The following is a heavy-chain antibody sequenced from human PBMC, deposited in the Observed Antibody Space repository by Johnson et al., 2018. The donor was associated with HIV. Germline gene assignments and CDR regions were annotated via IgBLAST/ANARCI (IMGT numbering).Heavy chain of an antibody. J-gene: IGHJ3*02. D-gene: IGHD2-8*02. CDR1: GFTVSSNY. V-gene: IGHV3-66*03. Sequence: VQLVESGGGLIQPGGSLRLSCAASGFTVSSNYMSWLRQAPGKGLEWVSAISGSGGSTYYADSVKGRFTISRDNSKNTLYLQMNSLRAEDTAVYYCAKSGHFVLVVYAPDVFDIWGQGTMVTVSS. CDR2: SGSGGST. CDR3: AKSGHFVLVVYAPDVFDI.